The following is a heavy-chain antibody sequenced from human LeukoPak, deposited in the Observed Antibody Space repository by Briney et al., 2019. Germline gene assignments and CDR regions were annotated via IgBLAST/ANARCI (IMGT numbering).Heavy chain of an antibody. D-gene: IGHD2-2*01. CDR1: GFTFSSYG. V-gene: IGHV3-30*03. CDR3: ASSLSTSRSLDV. J-gene: IGHJ6*04. Sequence: GRSLRLSCAASGFTFSSYGMHWVRQAPGKGLEWVAVISHDGSNKYYADSVKGRFTISRDNSKNTLYLQMNSLRAEDTAVYYCASSLSTSRSLDVWGKGTTVTVSS. CDR2: ISHDGSNK.